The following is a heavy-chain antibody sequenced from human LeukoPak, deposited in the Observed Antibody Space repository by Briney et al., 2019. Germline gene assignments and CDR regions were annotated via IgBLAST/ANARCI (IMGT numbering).Heavy chain of an antibody. CDR1: GFTFSSYW. D-gene: IGHD3-9*01. J-gene: IGHJ6*02. CDR2: IKQDGSEK. CDR3: ASGLRCFDWFLDV. V-gene: IGHV3-7*01. Sequence: GRSLRLSWAASGFTFSSYWMSWVRQAPGKGLEWVANIKQDGSEKYYVDSVKGRFTISRDNAKNSLYLQMNSLRAEDTAVYYCASGLRCFDWFLDVWGQGTTVTVSS.